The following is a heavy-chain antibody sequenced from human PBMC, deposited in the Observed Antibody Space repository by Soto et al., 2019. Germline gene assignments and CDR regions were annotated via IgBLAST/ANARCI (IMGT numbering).Heavy chain of an antibody. D-gene: IGHD6-13*01. CDR1: GGSFSGYY. CDR2: ST. Sequence: SETLSLTCAVYGGSFSGYYWSWIRQPPGKGLEWIGGSTNYNPSLKSRVTISVDTSKNQFSLKLSSVTAADTAVYYCARDLSSNWYFDYWGQGTLVTVSS. V-gene: IGHV4-34*01. J-gene: IGHJ4*02. CDR3: ARDLSSNWYFDY.